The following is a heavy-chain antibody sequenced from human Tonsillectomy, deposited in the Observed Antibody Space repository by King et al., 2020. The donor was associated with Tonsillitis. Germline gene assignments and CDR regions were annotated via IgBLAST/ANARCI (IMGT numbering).Heavy chain of an antibody. CDR1: GFTFCNYA. Sequence: QLVQSGGGLVQPGGSLRLSCAASGFTFCNYAMGWVRQAPGKGLEWGSAISGSGGRPYYAESVKGRFPISRDKSKDTLYLQMNSLRAEDTALYYCAKGGYTYGYFDYWGQGTLVTVSS. CDR3: AKGGYTYGYFDY. V-gene: IGHV3-23*04. J-gene: IGHJ4*02. CDR2: ISGSGGRP. D-gene: IGHD5-18*01.